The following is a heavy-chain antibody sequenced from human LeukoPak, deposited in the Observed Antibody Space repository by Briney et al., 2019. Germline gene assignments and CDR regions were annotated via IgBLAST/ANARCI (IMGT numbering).Heavy chain of an antibody. CDR1: GGSFSGYY. CDR3: AELAVAVGAFDI. Sequence: SETLSLTCAVYGGSFSGYYWSWIRQPPGKGLEWIGEINHSGSTNYNPSLKSRVTISVDTSKNQFSLKLSSVTAADTAVYYCAELAVAVGAFDIWGQGTMVTVSS. V-gene: IGHV4-34*01. D-gene: IGHD6-19*01. CDR2: INHSGST. J-gene: IGHJ3*02.